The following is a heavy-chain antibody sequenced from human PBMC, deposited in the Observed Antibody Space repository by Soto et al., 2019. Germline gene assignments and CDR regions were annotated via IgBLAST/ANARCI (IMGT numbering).Heavy chain of an antibody. D-gene: IGHD3-22*01. V-gene: IGHV3-30*04. CDR3: AREDARSGRAGTCQH. CDR2: MGGDGTAT. J-gene: IGHJ1*01. CDR1: GFTFSPFP. Sequence: QVQLVESGGGVVQRGGPLTLSWAPAGFTFSPFPTHWSGRAPGKGLKGLAAMGGDGTATHLADSLKGRFTISRDNPKNPLYLQMDSLRDDDTPVYYCAREDARSGRAGTCQHWGQGTLVTVSS.